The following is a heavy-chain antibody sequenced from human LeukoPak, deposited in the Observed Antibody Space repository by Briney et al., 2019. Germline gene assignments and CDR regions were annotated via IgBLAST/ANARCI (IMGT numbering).Heavy chain of an antibody. J-gene: IGHJ4*02. Sequence: PGGSLRLSCEVSGFPVRSRYMTWVRQPPGKGLGCVAVIYSGGTTYHIDSVKARFTISRDISKSTMYLEMNNLSVEDRATYYCASLEGGPSDGRWGQGTLSSSPQ. D-gene: IGHD3-3*01. CDR2: IYSGGTT. V-gene: IGHV3-53*01. CDR1: GFPVRSRY. CDR3: ASLEGGPSDGR.